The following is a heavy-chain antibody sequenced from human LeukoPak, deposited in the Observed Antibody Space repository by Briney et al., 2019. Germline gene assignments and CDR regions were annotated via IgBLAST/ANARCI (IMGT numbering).Heavy chain of an antibody. CDR1: GFTFSDYY. J-gene: IGHJ4*02. V-gene: IGHV3-11*04. CDR3: ARDRTRETFDY. CDR2: ISSGGNTI. Sequence: GGSLRLSCAASGFTFSDYYMSWIRQAPGKGLQWVSFISSGGNTINYADSMKGRFTISRDNAKNSLYLQMNSLRAEDTAVYYCARDRTRETFDYWGRGTLVTVSS. D-gene: IGHD1-1*01.